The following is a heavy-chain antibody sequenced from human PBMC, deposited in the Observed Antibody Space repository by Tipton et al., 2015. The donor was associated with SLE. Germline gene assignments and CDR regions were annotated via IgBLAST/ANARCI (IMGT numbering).Heavy chain of an antibody. V-gene: IGHV4-4*02. D-gene: IGHD3-9*01. Sequence: SLRLSCAVSGGSISSSNWWTWVRQPPGKGLEWIGQIYHSGTTNYNPSLESRVTISVDKSKKQFSLKLTSVTAADTAVYYCAREGLHYDILTGLLGRGYYFDHWGQGALVTVSS. J-gene: IGHJ4*02. CDR3: AREGLHYDILTGLLGRGYYFDH. CDR2: IYHSGTT. CDR1: GGSISSSNW.